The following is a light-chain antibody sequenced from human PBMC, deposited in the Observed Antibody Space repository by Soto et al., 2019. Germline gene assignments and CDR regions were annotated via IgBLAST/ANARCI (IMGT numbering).Light chain of an antibody. CDR3: SPLTGRSSHHV. J-gene: IGLJ1*01. Sequence: QSALTQPASVSGSPGQSITISCTGTSSDVGGYNYVSWYQQFPRKAPKLMINDVSNRPSGVSDRFSGSKSGNTASLTISGLQAEDEADYYCSPLTGRSSHHVFGTGTKLTVL. CDR1: SSDVGGYNY. V-gene: IGLV2-14*01. CDR2: DVS.